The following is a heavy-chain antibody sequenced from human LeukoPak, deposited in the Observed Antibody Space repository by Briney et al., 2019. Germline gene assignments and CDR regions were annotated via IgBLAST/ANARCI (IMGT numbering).Heavy chain of an antibody. Sequence: ASVKVSCKASGYTFTSYGISWVRQAPGQGREWMVWISAYNGNTNYAQKLQGRVTMTTDTSTSTAYMELRSLRSDDTAVYYCARDYTPTYYYDSSQLPTFDRWGQGTLVTVSS. V-gene: IGHV1-18*01. D-gene: IGHD3-22*01. CDR1: GYTFTSYG. CDR2: ISAYNGNT. CDR3: ARDYTPTYYYDSSQLPTFDR. J-gene: IGHJ5*02.